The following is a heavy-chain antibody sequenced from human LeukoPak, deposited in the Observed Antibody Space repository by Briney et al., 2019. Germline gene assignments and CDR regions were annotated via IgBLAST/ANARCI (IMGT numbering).Heavy chain of an antibody. CDR1: GGSISSYY. J-gene: IGHJ6*03. V-gene: IGHV4-4*07. D-gene: IGHD6-19*01. CDR2: IYTSGST. Sequence: SETLSLTCTVSGGSISSYYWSWIRQPAGKGLEWIGRIYTSGSTNYNPSLKSRVTMSVDTSKNQFSLKLSSVTAADTAVYYCARVGGSYSSGWSTYYYYYMDVWGEGTTVTISS. CDR3: ARVGGSYSSGWSTYYYYYMDV.